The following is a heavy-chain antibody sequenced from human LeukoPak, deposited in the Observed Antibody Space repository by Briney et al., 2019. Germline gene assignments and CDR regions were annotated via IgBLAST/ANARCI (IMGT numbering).Heavy chain of an antibody. D-gene: IGHD3-22*01. Sequence: ASVKVSCKASGYTFTSYGISWVRQAPGQGLEWMGWISAYNGNTNYAQKLQGRVTMTTDTSPSPAYMQLSSLISDDTAVYYCASAPNYYDSSGYYLDAFDIWGQGTMVTVSS. J-gene: IGHJ3*02. CDR3: ASAPNYYDSSGYYLDAFDI. CDR2: ISAYNGNT. V-gene: IGHV1-18*01. CDR1: GYTFTSYG.